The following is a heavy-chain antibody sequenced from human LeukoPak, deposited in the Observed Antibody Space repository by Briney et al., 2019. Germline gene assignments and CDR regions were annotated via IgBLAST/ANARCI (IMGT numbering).Heavy chain of an antibody. J-gene: IGHJ4*02. CDR3: ARGDQTFDY. V-gene: IGHV3-64*01. Sequence: PGGSLRLSCAASGFTFSSYAMHWVRQAPGKGLEYVSAISSNGGSTYYANSVKGRFTISRDNSKNTLYLQMGSLRAEDMAVYYCARGDQTFDYWGQGTLVTVSS. CDR2: ISSNGGST. CDR1: GFTFSSYA.